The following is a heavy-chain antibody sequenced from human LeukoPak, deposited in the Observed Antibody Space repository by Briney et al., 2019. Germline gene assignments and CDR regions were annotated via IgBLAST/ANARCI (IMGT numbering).Heavy chain of an antibody. CDR3: ARALRYFDWLLDLDY. Sequence: ASVTLSFTASGYTFTINGICWVRQPPGQGKELMGCIRAYNGNTNYAQKLQGRVTMTTDTSTRTAYMELRSLRSDDTAVYYCARALRYFDWLLDLDYWGQGTLATVSS. J-gene: IGHJ4*02. D-gene: IGHD3-9*01. CDR2: IRAYNGNT. CDR1: GYTFTING. V-gene: IGHV1-18*01.